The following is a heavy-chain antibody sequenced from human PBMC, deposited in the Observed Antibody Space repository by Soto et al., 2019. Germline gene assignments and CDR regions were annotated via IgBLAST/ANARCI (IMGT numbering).Heavy chain of an antibody. CDR1: GGSINSGDYY. D-gene: IGHD2-2*01. CDR2: IYYSGST. V-gene: IGHV4-30-4*01. J-gene: IGHJ4*02. Sequence: SETLSLTCTVSGGSINSGDYYWSWIRQPPGKGLEWIGYIYYSGSTYYNPSLKSRVTISVDTSKNQFSLKLSSVTAADTAVYYCASVSGYCISTSCNYWGQGTLVTVSS. CDR3: ASVSGYCISTSCNY.